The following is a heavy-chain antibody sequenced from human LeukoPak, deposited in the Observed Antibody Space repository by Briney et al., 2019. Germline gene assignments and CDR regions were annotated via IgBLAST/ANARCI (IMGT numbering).Heavy chain of an antibody. Sequence: GGSLRLSCAVSGFTFSSDWMIWVRQAPGKGLEWVANIKPDEGEKYYVDSVKGRFTFSRDNAKNSLYLQMNSLRAEATAVYYCVRYYTRHSWYFDLWGRGTLVTVSS. CDR2: IKPDEGEK. J-gene: IGHJ2*01. CDR3: VRYYTRHSWYFDL. V-gene: IGHV3-7*01. CDR1: GFTFSSDW. D-gene: IGHD3-10*01.